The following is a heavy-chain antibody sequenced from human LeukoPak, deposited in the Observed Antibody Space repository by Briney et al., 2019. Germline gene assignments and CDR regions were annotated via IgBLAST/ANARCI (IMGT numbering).Heavy chain of an antibody. CDR3: ARQPAPYSSGWYDGFDI. J-gene: IGHJ3*02. CDR1: GDSISLSFYY. V-gene: IGHV4-39*07. CDR2: VYYSGTT. D-gene: IGHD6-19*01. Sequence: SETLSLTCSVSGDSISLSFYYWGWIRQPPGKALEWIGSVYYSGTTSYNPSLKSRVTISVDMSKNHFSLRLRSVTAADTAVYYCARQPAPYSSGWYDGFDIWGQGTMVTVSA.